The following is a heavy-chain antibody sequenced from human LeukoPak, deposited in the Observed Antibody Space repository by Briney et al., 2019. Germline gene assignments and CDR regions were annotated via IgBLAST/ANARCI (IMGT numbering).Heavy chain of an antibody. Sequence: PSETLSLTCSVSGGSVSSGNYYWSWIRQPPGRGLEWIAYIFYTGSTNYNPSLKSRVTISVDTSKNQFSLKLSSVTAADTAVYYCARAVTWELTYGMDVWGHGTTVTVSS. CDR3: ARAVTWELTYGMDV. J-gene: IGHJ6*02. D-gene: IGHD1-26*01. CDR2: IFYTGST. V-gene: IGHV4-61*01. CDR1: GGSVSSGNYY.